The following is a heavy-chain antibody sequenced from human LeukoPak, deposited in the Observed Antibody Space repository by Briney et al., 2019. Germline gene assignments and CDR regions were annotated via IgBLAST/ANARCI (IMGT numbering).Heavy chain of an antibody. J-gene: IGHJ6*03. CDR2: ISAYNGNT. CDR1: GYTFTSYG. CDR3: ATAPPRQSIAAATKYYYYYYYMDV. Sequence: ASVKVSCKASGYTFTSYGISWVRQAPGRGLEWMGWISAYNGNTNYAQKLQGRATMTTDTSTSTAYMELSSLRSEDTAVYYCATAPPRQSIAAATKYYYYYYYMDVWGKGTTVTVSS. V-gene: IGHV1-18*01. D-gene: IGHD6-13*01.